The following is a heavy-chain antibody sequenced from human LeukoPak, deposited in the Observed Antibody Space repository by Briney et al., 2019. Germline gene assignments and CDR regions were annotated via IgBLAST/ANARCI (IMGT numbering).Heavy chain of an antibody. D-gene: IGHD2/OR15-2a*01. CDR2: IYPGDSDT. Sequence: GESLKISCKGSGYSFTSYWIGWVRQMPGKGLEWMGIIYPGDSDTRYSPSFQGQVTISADKSISTAYLQWSSLKASDTAMYYCARQAYGNSSLIREFDYWGQGTLVTVSS. CDR1: GYSFTSYW. CDR3: ARQAYGNSSLIREFDY. V-gene: IGHV5-51*01. J-gene: IGHJ4*02.